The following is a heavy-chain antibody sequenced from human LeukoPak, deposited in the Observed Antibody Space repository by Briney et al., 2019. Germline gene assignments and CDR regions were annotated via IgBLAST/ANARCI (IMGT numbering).Heavy chain of an antibody. V-gene: IGHV3-23*01. J-gene: IGHJ4*02. Sequence: GGPLRLSCAATGFTFSRYAMSWVRQAPGKGLEWVSLISGSGGSTKYADSVKGRFTISRDNSKNTLYLQMNSLRAEDTAVYYCAKDQYDSSGPFDNWGQGTLVTVSS. CDR2: ISGSGGST. CDR1: GFTFSRYA. D-gene: IGHD3-22*01. CDR3: AKDQYDSSGPFDN.